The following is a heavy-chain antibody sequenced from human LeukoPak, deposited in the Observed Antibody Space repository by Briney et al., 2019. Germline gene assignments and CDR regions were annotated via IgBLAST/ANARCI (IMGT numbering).Heavy chain of an antibody. CDR3: ARGEGTHIVVVPAAERYNWFDP. CDR2: INHSGST. V-gene: IGHV4-34*01. D-gene: IGHD2-2*01. Sequence: SETLSLTCAVYGGSFSGYYWSWIRQPPGKGLEWIGEINHSGSTNYNPSLKSRVTISVDTSKNQFSLKLSSVTAADTAVYYCARGEGTHIVVVPAAERYNWFDPWGQGTLVTVSS. CDR1: GGSFSGYY. J-gene: IGHJ5*02.